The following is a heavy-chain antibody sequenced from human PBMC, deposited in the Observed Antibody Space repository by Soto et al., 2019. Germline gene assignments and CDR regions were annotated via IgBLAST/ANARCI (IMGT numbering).Heavy chain of an antibody. V-gene: IGHV3-23*01. CDR1: GFSFSDYA. Sequence: GGSLRLSCAASGFSFSDYAMSWVRQAPGKGLEWVSVISESGGSTHYADSVRGRFTVSRDNSKNSLSLRMNSLRDENTAVYFCAKRSPYSSGWYSPIFDYWGQGALVTVSS. CDR3: AKRSPYSSGWYSPIFDY. CDR2: ISESGGST. J-gene: IGHJ4*02. D-gene: IGHD6-13*01.